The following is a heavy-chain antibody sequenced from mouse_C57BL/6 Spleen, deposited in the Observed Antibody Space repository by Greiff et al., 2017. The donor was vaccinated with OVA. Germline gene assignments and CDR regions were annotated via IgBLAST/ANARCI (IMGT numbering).Heavy chain of an antibody. D-gene: IGHD1-1*01. CDR1: GFTFSNYW. J-gene: IGHJ2*01. V-gene: IGHV6-3*01. Sequence: EVMLVESGGGLVQPGGSMKLSCVASGFTFSNYWMNWVRQSPEKGLEWVAQIRLKSDNYATHYAESVKGRFTISRDDSKSSVYLQMNNLRAEDTGIYYCTGGTTVVAHFDYWGQGTTLTVSS. CDR3: TGGTTVVAHFDY. CDR2: IRLKSDNYAT.